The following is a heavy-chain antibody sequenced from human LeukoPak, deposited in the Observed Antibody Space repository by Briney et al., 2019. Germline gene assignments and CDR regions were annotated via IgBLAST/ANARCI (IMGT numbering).Heavy chain of an antibody. D-gene: IGHD2-8*01. CDR3: AKDLGYSTNGVCYRIDF. J-gene: IGHJ4*02. V-gene: IGHV3-30*18. CDR2: ISYDGSNK. CDR1: GFTFSSYG. Sequence: GGSLRLSCAASGFTFSSYGMHWVCQAPGKGLEWVAIISYDGSNKYYADSVKGRFTISRDNSKNTLFLQMNSLRAEDTAVYYCAKDLGYSTNGVCYRIDFWGQGSLVTVSS.